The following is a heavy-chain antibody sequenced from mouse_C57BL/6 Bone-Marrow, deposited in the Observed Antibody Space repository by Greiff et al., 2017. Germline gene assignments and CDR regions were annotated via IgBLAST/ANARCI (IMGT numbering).Heavy chain of an antibody. J-gene: IGHJ4*01. D-gene: IGHD2-5*01. V-gene: IGHV1-69*01. Sequence: QVQLQQSGAELVMPGASVKLSCKASGYTFTSYWMHWVKQRPGQGLEWIGEIDPSDSYTNYNQKFKGKSTLTVDKSSSTAYMQLSSLTSEDSAVYYCARESNFSYAMDYWGQGTSVTVSS. CDR3: ARESNFSYAMDY. CDR2: IDPSDSYT. CDR1: GYTFTSYW.